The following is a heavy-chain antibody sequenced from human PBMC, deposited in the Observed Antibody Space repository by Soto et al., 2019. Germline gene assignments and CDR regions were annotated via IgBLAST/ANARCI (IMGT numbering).Heavy chain of an antibody. CDR2: IDQDGSGK. Sequence: VHLVESGGGLVQRGGSLSLSCAASGFTFRAYWMSWVRQAPGKGLEWVANIDQDGSGKYYVDSVRGRFTISRDNAHNSLYLQTNSLRDEDTAVYFWARRREGTGRTLDYWGQGTLVTVSS. CDR1: GFTFRAYW. D-gene: IGHD1-1*01. J-gene: IGHJ4*02. CDR3: ARRREGTGRTLDY. V-gene: IGHV3-7*05.